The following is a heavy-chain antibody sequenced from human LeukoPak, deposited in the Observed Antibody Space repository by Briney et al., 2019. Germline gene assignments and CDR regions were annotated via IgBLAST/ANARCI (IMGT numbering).Heavy chain of an antibody. Sequence: SQTLSLTCPVSTGXISSGVYYWSWIRQHPGKSLEWIGYIYYSGSTYYNPSLKSRVTISVDTSKNQFSLKLSSVTAADTAVYYCARHDSYGSVNWFDPWGQGTLVTVSS. CDR2: IYYSGST. CDR3: ARHDSYGSVNWFDP. CDR1: TGXISSGVYY. J-gene: IGHJ5*02. V-gene: IGHV4-31*03. D-gene: IGHD3-10*01.